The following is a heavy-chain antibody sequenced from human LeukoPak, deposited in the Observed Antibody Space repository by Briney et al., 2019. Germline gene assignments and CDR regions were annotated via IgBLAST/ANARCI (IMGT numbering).Heavy chain of an antibody. CDR1: GFTFSSYA. CDR2: ISGSGGST. J-gene: IGHJ4*02. V-gene: IGHV3-23*01. CDR3: AKVAGGTPRGFLFDY. Sequence: GGSLRLSRAASGFTFSSYAMSWVRQAPGKGLEWVSAISGSGGSTYYADSVKGRFTISRDNSKNTLYLQMNSLRAEDTAVYYCAKVAGGTPRGFLFDYWGQGTLVTVSS. D-gene: IGHD6-13*01.